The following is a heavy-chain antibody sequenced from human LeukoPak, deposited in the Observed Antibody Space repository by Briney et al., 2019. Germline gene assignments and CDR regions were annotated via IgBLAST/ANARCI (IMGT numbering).Heavy chain of an antibody. J-gene: IGHJ6*03. CDR3: ARGSAVARQYYYYYMDV. CDR1: GDSISSRYD. Sequence: SETLSLTCAVSGDSISSRYDWGWIRQPPGKGREWIGSLYHSGRAFYNPSLKSPVTISADTSKNQLSLKLSSVTDADTAVYYCARGSAVARQYYYYYMDVWGKGTTVTVSS. V-gene: IGHV4-38-2*01. CDR2: LYHSGRA. D-gene: IGHD6-19*01.